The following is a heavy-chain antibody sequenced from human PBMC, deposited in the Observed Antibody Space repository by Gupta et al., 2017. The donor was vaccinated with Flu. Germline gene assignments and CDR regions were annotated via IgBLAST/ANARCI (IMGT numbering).Heavy chain of an antibody. Sequence: QVQLVESGGGVVQPGTSLRLSCAASGFTFRTYGMHWVRQAPGKGLEWVALILYDGSNKYYADSVKGRFTISRDNSKNMLYLQMDSLRPEDTAVYYCAKNLHVSYTSMVHYFYHGMDVGGQGTTVTVPS. V-gene: IGHV3-30*18. D-gene: IGHD5-18*01. CDR1: GFTFRTYG. CDR3: AKNLHVSYTSMVHYFYHGMDV. J-gene: IGHJ6*02. CDR2: ILYDGSNK.